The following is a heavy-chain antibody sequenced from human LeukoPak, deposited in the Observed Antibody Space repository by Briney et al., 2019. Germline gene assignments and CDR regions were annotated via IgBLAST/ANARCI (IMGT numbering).Heavy chain of an antibody. CDR3: ARDHIAARPGGDY. Sequence: GGSLRLSCAASGFTFSSYSMNWVRQAPGKRLEWVSSISSSSSYIYYAASVKGRFTISRDNAKNSLYLQMNSLRAEDTAVYYCARDHIAARPGGDYWGQGTLVTVSS. D-gene: IGHD6-6*01. CDR2: ISSSSSYI. V-gene: IGHV3-21*01. J-gene: IGHJ4*02. CDR1: GFTFSSYS.